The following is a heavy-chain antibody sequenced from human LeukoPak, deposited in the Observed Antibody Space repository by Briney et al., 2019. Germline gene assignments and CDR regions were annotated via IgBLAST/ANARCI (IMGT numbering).Heavy chain of an antibody. Sequence: PGRSLRLSCAASGFTFSSYGMHWVRQAPGKGLEWVAVISYDGSNKYYADSVKGRFTIPRDNSKNTLYLQMNSLRAEDTAVYYCAKESYYYIDYWGQGTLVTVSS. V-gene: IGHV3-30*18. J-gene: IGHJ4*02. D-gene: IGHD1-26*01. CDR3: AKESYYYIDY. CDR2: ISYDGSNK. CDR1: GFTFSSYG.